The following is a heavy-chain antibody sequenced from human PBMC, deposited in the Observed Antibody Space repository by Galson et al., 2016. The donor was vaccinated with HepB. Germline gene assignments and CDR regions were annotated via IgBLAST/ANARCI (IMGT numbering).Heavy chain of an antibody. CDR1: GYSFTTYW. CDR2: IDPSDSYT. J-gene: IGHJ4*02. V-gene: IGHV5-10-1*01. Sequence: QSGAEVKKPGESLRISCKGSGYSFTTYWISWVRQVPGKGLEWMGRIDPSDSYTKYSPSFQGHVTISTGRSISTAYLQWSSLKASDTAMYYCARDPGYCSPSGCPRRPRWGQGTLVTVSS. D-gene: IGHD2-15*01. CDR3: ARDPGYCSPSGCPRRPR.